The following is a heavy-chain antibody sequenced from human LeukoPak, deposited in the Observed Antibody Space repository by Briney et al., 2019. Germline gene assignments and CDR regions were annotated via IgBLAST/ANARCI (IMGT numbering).Heavy chain of an antibody. V-gene: IGHV4-61*02. D-gene: IGHD4-23*01. CDR2: IYITGST. Sequence: PSETLSLTCSVSGDSIRSGSFHWNWIRQPAGKGLEWIGRIYITGSTDYNPSLKSRVTMSVDTSNNQFSLKLTSVTAADTAVYCCAKSWGYAANSLHIQHWGQGARVIVSA. J-gene: IGHJ1*01. CDR3: AKSWGYAANSLHIQH. CDR1: GDSIRSGSFH.